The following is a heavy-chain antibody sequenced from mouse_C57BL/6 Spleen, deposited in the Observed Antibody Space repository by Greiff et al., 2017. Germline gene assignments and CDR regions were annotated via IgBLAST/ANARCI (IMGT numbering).Heavy chain of an antibody. CDR2: IDPENGDT. Sequence: VQLQQSGAELVRPGASVKLSCTASGFNIKDDYMHWVKQRPEQGLEWIGWIDPENGDTEYASKFQGKATITADTSSHTAYLQLSSLTSEDTAVYYCTTSAQATAWFAYWGQGTLVTVSA. D-gene: IGHD3-2*02. V-gene: IGHV14-4*01. CDR3: TTSAQATAWFAY. J-gene: IGHJ3*01. CDR1: GFNIKDDY.